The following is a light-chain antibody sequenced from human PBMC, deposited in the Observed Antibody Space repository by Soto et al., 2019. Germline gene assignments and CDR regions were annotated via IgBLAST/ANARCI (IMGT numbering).Light chain of an antibody. CDR2: ATS. CDR1: QSISSY. CDR3: QQIYSTPYT. V-gene: IGKV1-39*01. J-gene: IGKJ2*01. Sequence: DIQMTQAPSSLSASVGDRVTITCRASQSISSYLNWYQQKPGKAPKLLIYATSSLQSGVPSRFSGSGSGTDFTITISSLQPEDFATYYCQQIYSTPYTFGQGTKLEIK.